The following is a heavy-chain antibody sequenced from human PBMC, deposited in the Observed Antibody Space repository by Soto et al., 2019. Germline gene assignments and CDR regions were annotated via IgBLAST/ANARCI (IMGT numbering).Heavy chain of an antibody. D-gene: IGHD4-4*01. V-gene: IGHV4-39*01. CDR1: GGSISSSSHY. CDR2: IYYSGTT. J-gene: IGHJ6*02. CDR3: ARSTGDYSNYAYYGMDV. Sequence: SETLSLTCTVSGGSISSSSHYWGWIRQPPGKGLEWIGRIYYSGTTNYSPSLKSRVTISVDTSKNQFSLKLSSVTAADTAVYYCARSTGDYSNYAYYGMDVWGQGTTVTVSS.